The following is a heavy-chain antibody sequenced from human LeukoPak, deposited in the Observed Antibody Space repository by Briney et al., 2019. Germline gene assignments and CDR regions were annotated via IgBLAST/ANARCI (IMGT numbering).Heavy chain of an antibody. CDR2: ISAYNGNT. Sequence: ASVKVSCKASGYTFTSYGISWVRQAPGQGLEWMGWISAYNGNTNYAQKLQGRATMTTDTSTSTAYMELRSLRSDDTAVYYCARSLTRGYYYDSSGYYNWFDPWGQGTLVTVSS. D-gene: IGHD3-22*01. J-gene: IGHJ5*02. CDR1: GYTFTSYG. CDR3: ARSLTRGYYYDSSGYYNWFDP. V-gene: IGHV1-18*01.